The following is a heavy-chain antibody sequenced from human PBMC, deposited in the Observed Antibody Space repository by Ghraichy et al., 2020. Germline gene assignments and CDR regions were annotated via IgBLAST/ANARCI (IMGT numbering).Heavy chain of an antibody. CDR1: GFTFTDFG. J-gene: IGHJ2*01. Sequence: GGSLRLSCVVSGFTFTDFGMHWVRQASGKGLEWVAFISYDESNKYYADSVKGRFTISNAISENTLYLHMSSMRVEDTAVYYCRKGLAKSWRGYPPHWYFDVWGRGTLVTVSS. D-gene: IGHD3-3*01. CDR2: ISYDESNK. CDR3: RKGLAKSWRGYPPHWYFDV. V-gene: IGHV3-30*18.